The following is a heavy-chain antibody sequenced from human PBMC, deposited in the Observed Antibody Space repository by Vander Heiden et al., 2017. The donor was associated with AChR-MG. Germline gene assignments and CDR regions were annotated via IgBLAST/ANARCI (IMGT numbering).Heavy chain of an antibody. V-gene: IGHV3-30*18. D-gene: IGHD5-12*01. J-gene: IGHJ4*02. CDR1: GFPFSSYG. Sequence: QVQLVESGGGVVQPGRSLRLSCAASGFPFSSYGMHWVRQAPGKGLEWVAVISYEGSNKYYADSVKGRFTISRDNSKNTLYLQMNSLRAEDTAVYYCAKDRLRFPDYWGQGTLVTVSS. CDR3: AKDRLRFPDY. CDR2: ISYEGSNK.